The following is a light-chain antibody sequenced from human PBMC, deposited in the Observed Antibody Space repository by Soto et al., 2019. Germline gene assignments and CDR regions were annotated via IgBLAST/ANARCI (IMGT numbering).Light chain of an antibody. V-gene: IGKV3-20*01. Sequence: PGERATVSCRASQRVSSGYLAWYQQKPGQTPRLLIYGASGRATGIPDRFSGSGSGTDFTLTISRLEPEDFVVYYCQQYGSSPPLTFGGGTKV. CDR3: QQYGSSPPLT. J-gene: IGKJ4*01. CDR2: GAS. CDR1: QRVSSGY.